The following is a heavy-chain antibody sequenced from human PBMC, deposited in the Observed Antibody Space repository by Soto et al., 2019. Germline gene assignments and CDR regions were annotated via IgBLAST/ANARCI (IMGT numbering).Heavy chain of an antibody. D-gene: IGHD1-26*01. J-gene: IGHJ4*02. CDR1: GFTFSTYT. CDR2: INGRSNYV. CDR3: AREDGVVGSSSAFDH. Sequence: GGSLRLSCVFSGFTFSTYTMNWVRQAPGKGLEWVSSINGRSNYVYYADSVKGRFTISRDNAKNSLYLQMNRLRAEDTAIYYCAREDGVVGSSSAFDHWGLGTLVTVS. V-gene: IGHV3-21*01.